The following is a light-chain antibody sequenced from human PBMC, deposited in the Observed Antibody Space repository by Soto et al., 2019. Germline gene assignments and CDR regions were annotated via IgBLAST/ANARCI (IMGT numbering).Light chain of an antibody. J-gene: IGLJ1*01. V-gene: IGLV2-14*03. Sequence: QSALTQPASVSGSPGQSITISCTGTSSDVGGYKYVSWYQQHPDKAPKLMIYDVSDRPSGVSNRFSGSKSGNTASLTISGLQAEDEADYYCSSYTSSSLYVFGTGTKVTVL. CDR2: DVS. CDR3: SSYTSSSLYV. CDR1: SSDVGGYKY.